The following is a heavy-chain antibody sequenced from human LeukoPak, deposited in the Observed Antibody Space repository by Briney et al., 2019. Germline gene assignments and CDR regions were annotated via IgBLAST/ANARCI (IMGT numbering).Heavy chain of an antibody. Sequence: GSSVKVSCKASGGTFSSYAISWVRQAPGQGLEWMGGIIPISGTANYAQKFQGRVTITADESTSTAYMELSSLRSEDTAVYYCARVIAVAGGHYYGMDVWGQGTTVTVSS. J-gene: IGHJ6*02. CDR2: IIPISGTA. CDR1: GGTFSSYA. CDR3: ARVIAVAGGHYYGMDV. V-gene: IGHV1-69*01. D-gene: IGHD6-19*01.